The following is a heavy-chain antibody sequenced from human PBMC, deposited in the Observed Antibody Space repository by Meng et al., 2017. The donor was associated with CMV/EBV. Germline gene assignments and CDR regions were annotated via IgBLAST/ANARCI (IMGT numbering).Heavy chain of an antibody. V-gene: IGHV4-28*05. D-gene: IGHD6-13*01. CDR1: GYSINSSNW. CDR2: IYYRGSI. CDR3: ARSNGYSSSWYYFDY. Sequence: SETLSLTCAVSGYSINSSNWWGWIRQPPGKGLEWIGYIYYRGSIYYNPSLKSRVTMSVDTPKNQFSLKLNSVTAVDTAVYYCARSNGYSSSWYYFDYWGQGTLVTVSS. J-gene: IGHJ4*02.